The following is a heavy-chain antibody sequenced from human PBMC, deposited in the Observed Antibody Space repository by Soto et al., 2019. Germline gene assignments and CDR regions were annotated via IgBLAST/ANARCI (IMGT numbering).Heavy chain of an antibody. CDR3: GGGLPGGDYFNYDY. Sequence: QVQLVESGGGVVQPGRSLRLSCAASGFDFSNFAMHWVRQAPGKGLDWVAVMSYNGGKIYYADSVKGRFTISRDNSENNLYRQINGLRFDDRVVYYWGGGLPGGDYFNYDYGGQGTLVTVSS. J-gene: IGHJ4*02. CDR2: MSYNGGKI. V-gene: IGHV3-30-3*01. D-gene: IGHD2-21*02. CDR1: GFDFSNFA.